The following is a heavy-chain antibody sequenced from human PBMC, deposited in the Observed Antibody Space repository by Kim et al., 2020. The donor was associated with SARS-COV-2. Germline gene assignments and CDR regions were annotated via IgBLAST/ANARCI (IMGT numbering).Heavy chain of an antibody. CDR1: GASISSSDYY. Sequence: SETLSLTCTVSGASISSSDYYWAWIRQAPGKGLEWLGPIYYTGNTYYNPSVKSRVTMSIDTSKNQFSLNLTSVNATDTALFYCALHPTGFLWFGGLGDFDVGSQAGLVTVYS. J-gene: IGHJ4*02. D-gene: IGHD3-10*01. CDR2: IYYTGNT. V-gene: IGHV4-39*01. CDR3: ALHPTGFLWFGGLGDFDV.